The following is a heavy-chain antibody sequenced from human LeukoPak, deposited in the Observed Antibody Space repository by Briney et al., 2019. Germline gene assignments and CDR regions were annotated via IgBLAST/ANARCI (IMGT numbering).Heavy chain of an antibody. D-gene: IGHD3-10*01. CDR3: ARVTELVQYFDY. CDR1: GFTFSSYN. Sequence: PGGSLRLSCAASGFTFSSYNMNWVRQAPGKGLEWVSSITSGSSHIYYADSVKGRFTISRDNAKNSLYLRMNSLRAEDTAVYYCARVTELVQYFDYWGQGTLVTVSS. J-gene: IGHJ4*02. V-gene: IGHV3-21*04. CDR2: ITSGSSHI.